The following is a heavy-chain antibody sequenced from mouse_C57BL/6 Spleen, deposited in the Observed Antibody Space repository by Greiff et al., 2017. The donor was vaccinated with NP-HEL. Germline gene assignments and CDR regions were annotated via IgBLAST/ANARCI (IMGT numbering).Heavy chain of an antibody. CDR1: GYTFTSYW. J-gene: IGHJ2*01. CDR2: IYPGNSAT. D-gene: IGHD1-1*01. CDR3: TRRYYGSSSYDFDY. Sequence: VHVKQSGTVLARPGASVKMSCKTSGYTFTSYWMHWVKQRPGQGLEWIGAIYPGNSATSYNQQFKGKAKLTAVTSASTAYMELSSLTNENSAVNYSTRRYYGSSSYDFDYWGQGTTLTVSS. V-gene: IGHV1-5*01.